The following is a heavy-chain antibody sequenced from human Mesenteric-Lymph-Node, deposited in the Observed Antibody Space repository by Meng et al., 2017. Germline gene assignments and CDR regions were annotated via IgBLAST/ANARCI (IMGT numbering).Heavy chain of an antibody. CDR2: MNPNSGNT. Sequence: ASVKVSCKASGYTFTSYDINWVRQATGQGLEWMGWMNPNSGNTGYAQKFQGRVTITRNTSISTAYMELSSLRSEDTAVYYCAREMIGYCSGGSCYEFGWFDPWGQGTLVTVSS. CDR1: GYTFTSYD. D-gene: IGHD2-15*01. CDR3: AREMIGYCSGGSCYEFGWFDP. J-gene: IGHJ5*02. V-gene: IGHV1-8*03.